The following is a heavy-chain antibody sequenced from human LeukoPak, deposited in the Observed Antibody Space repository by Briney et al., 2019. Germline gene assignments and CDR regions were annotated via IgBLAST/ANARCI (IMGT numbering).Heavy chain of an antibody. CDR2: ISGSGGNT. CDR1: GFTFSTYS. CDR3: VKHPASGGYFDY. V-gene: IGHV3-23*01. J-gene: IGHJ4*02. D-gene: IGHD6-13*01. Sequence: GGSLRLSCAASGFTFSTYSMSWVRQAPGKGLEWVSGISGSGGNTYYADSVKGRFTVSRDNSKNMLYLQMHSLRAEDMAIFYCVKHPASGGYFDYWGQGTPVTVSS.